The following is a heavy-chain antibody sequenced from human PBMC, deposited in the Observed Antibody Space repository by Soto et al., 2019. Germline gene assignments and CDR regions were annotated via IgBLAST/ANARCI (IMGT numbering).Heavy chain of an antibody. CDR2: INPNSGGT. CDR3: ARADFGYRSSWYYYYGMDV. D-gene: IGHD6-13*01. V-gene: IGHV1-2*04. Sequence: ASVKVSCKASGYTFTGYYMHWVRQAPGQGLEWMGWINPNSGGTNYAQKFQGWVTMTRDTSISTAYMELSRLRSDDTAVYYCARADFGYRSSWYYYYGMDVWDQGNTVTVSS. CDR1: GYTFTGYY. J-gene: IGHJ6*02.